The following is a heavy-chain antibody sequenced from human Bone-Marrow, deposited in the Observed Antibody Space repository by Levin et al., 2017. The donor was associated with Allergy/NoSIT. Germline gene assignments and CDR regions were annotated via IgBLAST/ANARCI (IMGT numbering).Heavy chain of an antibody. Sequence: GGSLRLSCASSGFTVSNNYMSWVRQAPGKGLEWVAVLYSGGSAYYADSVKGRFTVSRDNSKNTLALQMNSLRADDTAVYYCTGASSKDDWGQGALFTVSS. J-gene: IGHJ4*02. CDR1: GFTVSNNY. CDR2: LYSGGSA. CDR3: TGASSKDD. D-gene: IGHD2-15*01. V-gene: IGHV3-53*01.